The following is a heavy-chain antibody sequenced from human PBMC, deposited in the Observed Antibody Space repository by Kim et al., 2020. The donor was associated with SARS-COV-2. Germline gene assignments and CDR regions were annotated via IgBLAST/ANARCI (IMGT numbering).Heavy chain of an antibody. CDR2: IA. J-gene: IGHJ3*02. D-gene: IGHD3-22*01. CDR3: ARDEFHSSGI. V-gene: IGHV1-69*04. Sequence: IANYAQKFQGRVTITADKSTSTAYMELSSLRSEDTAVYYCARDEFHSSGIWGQGTMVTVSS.